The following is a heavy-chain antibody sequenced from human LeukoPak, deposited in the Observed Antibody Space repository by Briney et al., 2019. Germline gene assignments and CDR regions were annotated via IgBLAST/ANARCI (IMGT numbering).Heavy chain of an antibody. CDR3: ARALGYCSSSDCYTTFDN. J-gene: IGHJ4*02. Sequence: GESLKISCKGSGSSFTSYWIGWVRQMPGKGLEWMGIIYPGDSDTRYSPSFEGQATISADRSINAAYLQWSSLKASDAAMYYCARALGYCSSSDCYTTFDNWGQGTLVTVSS. CDR1: GSSFTSYW. CDR2: IYPGDSDT. D-gene: IGHD2-2*02. V-gene: IGHV5-51*01.